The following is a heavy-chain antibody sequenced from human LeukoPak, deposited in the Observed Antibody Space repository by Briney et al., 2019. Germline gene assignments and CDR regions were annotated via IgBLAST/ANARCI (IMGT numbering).Heavy chain of an antibody. Sequence: GGSLRLSCAASGFTFSSYAMSWVRQAPGKGLEWVSAISGSGGSTYYADSVKGRFTISRDNSKNTLYLQMNSLRAEDTAVYYCARRTVYSSGWAIDYWGQGTLVTVSS. J-gene: IGHJ4*02. V-gene: IGHV3-23*01. CDR3: ARRTVYSSGWAIDY. CDR2: ISGSGGST. D-gene: IGHD6-19*01. CDR1: GFTFSSYA.